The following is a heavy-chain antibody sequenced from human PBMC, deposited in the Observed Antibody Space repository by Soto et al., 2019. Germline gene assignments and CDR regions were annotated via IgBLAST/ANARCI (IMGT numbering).Heavy chain of an antibody. CDR2: VVSDGSDR. Sequence: PGGSLRLSCAASGFTFNGYWMHWVRQVPGKGLEWVSHVVSDGSDRSYADPVKGRFTISRDNAQNTLFLQMSSLRAEDTALYYCVRGGALGSLDSWGQGTLVTVSS. D-gene: IGHD1-26*01. V-gene: IGHV3-74*01. CDR1: GFTFNGYW. CDR3: VRGGALGSLDS. J-gene: IGHJ5*01.